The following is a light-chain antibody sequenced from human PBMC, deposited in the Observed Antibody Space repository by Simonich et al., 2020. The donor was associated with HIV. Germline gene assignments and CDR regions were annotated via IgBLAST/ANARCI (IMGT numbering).Light chain of an antibody. Sequence: DIVMTQSPDSLAVSLGERATINCTSSQTILYSSNNKNYLAWYQQKPGQPPKLLIYWASTRESGVPDRFSGSGSGTDFTLTITSLESEDFAVYYCQQRSNWITFGQGTRLEIK. CDR3: QQRSNWIT. CDR2: WAS. CDR1: QTILYSSNNKNY. V-gene: IGKV4-1*01. J-gene: IGKJ5*01.